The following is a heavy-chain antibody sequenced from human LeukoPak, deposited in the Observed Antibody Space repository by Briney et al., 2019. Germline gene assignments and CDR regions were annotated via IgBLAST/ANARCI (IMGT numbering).Heavy chain of an antibody. CDR2: ISAYNGNT. D-gene: IGHD3-22*01. J-gene: IGHJ4*02. V-gene: IGHV1-18*01. Sequence: GASVKVSCKASGYTFTSYDISWVRQAPGQGLEWMGWISAYNGNTNYAQKLQGRVTMTTDTSTSTAYMELRSLRSDDTAVYYCARVDRDYYDSSGYYHFDYWGQGTLVTVSS. CDR1: GYTFTSYD. CDR3: ARVDRDYYDSSGYYHFDY.